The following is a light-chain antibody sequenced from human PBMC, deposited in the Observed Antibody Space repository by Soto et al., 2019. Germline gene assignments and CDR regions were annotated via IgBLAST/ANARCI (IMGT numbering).Light chain of an antibody. J-gene: IGLJ1*01. CDR2: GNS. CDR1: SSNIGAGYD. Sequence: QSVLTQPPSVSGSPGQRVTISCTGSSSNIGAGYDVHWYQQHPGTAPKVLIYGNSNRPSGVPDRFSGSKSGTSASLAITGRQAEHAAGYYWKTYVISLSGYVFGTGTKVTV. V-gene: IGLV1-40*01. CDR3: KTYVISLSGYV.